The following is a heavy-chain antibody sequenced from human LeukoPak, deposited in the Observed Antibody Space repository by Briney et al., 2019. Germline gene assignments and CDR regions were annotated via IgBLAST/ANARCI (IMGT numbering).Heavy chain of an antibody. CDR2: INRDGRSA. CDR3: ARGKRGFGDPYSFFDY. D-gene: IGHD4-17*01. J-gene: IGHJ4*02. V-gene: IGHV3-74*01. CDR1: GFTLIDYW. Sequence: GGSLRLSCRASGFTLIDYWMHWVRQAPGEGLVWVSRINRDGRSAGYADFVKGRFTISRDNAKNTLSMRMDNLRVEDTAIYYCARGKRGFGDPYSFFDYWGQGALVTVSS.